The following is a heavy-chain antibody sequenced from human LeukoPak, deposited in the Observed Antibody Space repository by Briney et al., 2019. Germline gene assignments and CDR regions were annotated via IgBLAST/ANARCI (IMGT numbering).Heavy chain of an antibody. D-gene: IGHD3-10*01. Sequence: SVKVSCKASGGTFSSYAISWVRQAPGQGLEWMGGIIPIFGTANYAQKFQGRVTITADESTSTAYMELSSLRSEDTAVYYCARHLSGSYSGGYFDYWGQGTLVTVSS. CDR3: ARHLSGSYSGGYFDY. CDR1: GGTFSSYA. J-gene: IGHJ4*02. V-gene: IGHV1-69*01. CDR2: IIPIFGTA.